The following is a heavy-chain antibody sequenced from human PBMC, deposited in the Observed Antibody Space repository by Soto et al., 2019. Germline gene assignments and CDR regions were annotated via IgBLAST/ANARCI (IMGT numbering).Heavy chain of an antibody. V-gene: IGHV1-69*13. CDR1: GGTFSSYA. D-gene: IGHD3-22*01. J-gene: IGHJ3*02. Sequence: SVKVSCKASGGTFSSYAISWVRQAPGQGLEWMGGIIPIFGTANYAQKFQGRVTITADESTSTAYMELSSLRSEDTAVYYCAREFTDSSGYPLGAFDIWGQGTMVTVSS. CDR2: IIPIFGTA. CDR3: AREFTDSSGYPLGAFDI.